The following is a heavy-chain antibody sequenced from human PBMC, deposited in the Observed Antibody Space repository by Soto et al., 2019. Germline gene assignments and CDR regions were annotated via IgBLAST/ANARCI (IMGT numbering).Heavy chain of an antibody. J-gene: IGHJ4*02. V-gene: IGHV4-4*02. D-gene: IGHD6-6*01. Sequence: QVQLQESGPGLVKPSGTLSLTCTVSGGSMSSSNWWNWVRQPPGKGLEWIGETHHSGRTNDNPSLKSRVSTSVDKSKNPCSLKFSYVTAAETAVYYGARSEAPFLDYWCQGTLVTVSS. CDR2: THHSGRT. CDR1: GGSMSSSNW. CDR3: ARSEAPFLDY.